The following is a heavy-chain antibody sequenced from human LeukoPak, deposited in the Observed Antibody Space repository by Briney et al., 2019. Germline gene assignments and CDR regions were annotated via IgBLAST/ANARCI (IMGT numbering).Heavy chain of an antibody. D-gene: IGHD6-6*01. Sequence: PGGSLRLSCAASGFTFDDYAMHWVRQAPGKGLEWVSGISWNSGSIGYADSVKGRFIISRDNAKNSQYLQINSLRAEDTAIYYCARIGYRSSSFDYWGQGTLVTVSS. CDR1: GFTFDDYA. J-gene: IGHJ4*02. CDR2: ISWNSGSI. V-gene: IGHV3-9*01. CDR3: ARIGYRSSSFDY.